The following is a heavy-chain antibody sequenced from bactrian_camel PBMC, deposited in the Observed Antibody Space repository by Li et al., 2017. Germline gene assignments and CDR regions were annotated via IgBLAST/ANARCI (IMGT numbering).Heavy chain of an antibody. CDR3: AAAREYCSSILYFRHSFYHI. CDR1: GYTWNNYY. J-gene: IGHJ4*01. CDR2: IASDGTT. D-gene: IGHD6*01. V-gene: IGHV3S53*01. Sequence: VQLVESGGGSVQAGGSLRLSCAGSSGYTWNNYYVAWFRQAPGKEREGVAVIASDGTTSYAESVKGRFAISQDNGKNTLYLQMNDLIPEDTAMYYCAAAREYCSSILYFRHSFYHIWGQGTQVTVS.